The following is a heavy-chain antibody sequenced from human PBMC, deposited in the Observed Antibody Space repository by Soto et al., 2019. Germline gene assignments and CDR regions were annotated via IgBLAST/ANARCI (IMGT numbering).Heavy chain of an antibody. Sequence: ESGGGLVQPGGSLRLSCVVSGFTVSTNYVSWVREAAGKGLESVSIIYSNGNTHYADSVKGRFIISRDNSKNTLYLQMNSLRDEDTAVYYCARWAAHVDYWGQGTLVTVSS. V-gene: IGHV3-66*01. CDR3: ARWAAHVDY. CDR2: IYSNGNT. CDR1: GFTVSTNY. D-gene: IGHD6-13*01. J-gene: IGHJ4*02.